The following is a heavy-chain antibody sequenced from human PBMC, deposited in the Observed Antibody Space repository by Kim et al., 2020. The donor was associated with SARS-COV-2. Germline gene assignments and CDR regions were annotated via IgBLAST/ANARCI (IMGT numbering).Heavy chain of an antibody. Sequence: GGSLRLSCAASGFTFSSSWMNWVRQVPGKGLVWLSRINPAGSDTTYADSVKGRFTISRDNAKNMLYLQLNSLRAEDTALYYCARPLIGTNCYDYWGQGT. CDR2: INPAGSDT. D-gene: IGHD2-8*01. CDR3: ARPLIGTNCYDY. J-gene: IGHJ4*02. CDR1: GFTFSSSW. V-gene: IGHV3-74*01.